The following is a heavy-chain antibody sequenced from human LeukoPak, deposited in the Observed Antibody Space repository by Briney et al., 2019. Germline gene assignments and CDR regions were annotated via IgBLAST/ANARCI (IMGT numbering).Heavy chain of an antibody. D-gene: IGHD2-2*02. J-gene: IGHJ4*02. CDR3: TRALSDAPTLGYCSGTSCYTAY. Sequence: GGSLRLSCAASGFTFSSFSMNWVRQAPGKGLEWVSSISNGSTYIYYEDSLKGRFTISRDNAKNSLYLQMNSLRVEDTAVYYCTRALSDAPTLGYCSGTSCYTAYWGQGTLVTVSS. CDR2: ISNGSTYI. CDR1: GFTFSSFS. V-gene: IGHV3-21*01.